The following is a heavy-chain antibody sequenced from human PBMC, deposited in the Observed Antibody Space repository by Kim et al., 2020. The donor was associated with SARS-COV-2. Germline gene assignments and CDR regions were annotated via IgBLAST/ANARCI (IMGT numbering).Heavy chain of an antibody. CDR3: TRHARTRPYYFDY. Sequence: GESLKISCKGSGYSFTTYWISWVRQMPRKGLEWMGRIDPSDSYTNYSPSFQDHVTISADRSISTAYLQWSSLKASDTAMFYCTRHARTRPYYFDYWGQGTLVTVSS. CDR2: IDPSDSYT. CDR1: GYSFTTYW. J-gene: IGHJ4*02. V-gene: IGHV5-10-1*01.